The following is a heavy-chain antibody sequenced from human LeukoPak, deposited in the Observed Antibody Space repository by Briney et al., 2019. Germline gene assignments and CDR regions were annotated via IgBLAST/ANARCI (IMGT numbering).Heavy chain of an antibody. CDR3: ARGYFGVSGMMASPNAFDI. D-gene: IGHD3-3*01. CDR1: GYTFTGYY. J-gene: IGHJ3*02. Sequence: ASVKVSCKASGYTFTGYYMHWVRQAPGQGPEWMGRINPKSGVTNYAQKFQGRVSMTRDTSISTAYMELSRLRSDDTAVYYCARGYFGVSGMMASPNAFDIWGQGTMVTVSS. CDR2: INPKSGVT. V-gene: IGHV1-2*06.